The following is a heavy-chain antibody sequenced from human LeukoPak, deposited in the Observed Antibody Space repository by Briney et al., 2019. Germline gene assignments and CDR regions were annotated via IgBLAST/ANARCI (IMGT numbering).Heavy chain of an antibody. V-gene: IGHV3-7*01. J-gene: IGHJ6*03. CDR2: IKQDGSEK. CDR3: ARGLIAARAYYYYYMDV. Sequence: GGSLRLSCAASGFTFSSYWMSWVRQAPGKGLEWVANIKQDGSEKYSVDSVKGRFTISRDNAKNSLYLQMNSLRAEDTAVYYCARGLIAARAYYYYYMDVWGKGTTVTVSS. D-gene: IGHD6-6*01. CDR1: GFTFSSYW.